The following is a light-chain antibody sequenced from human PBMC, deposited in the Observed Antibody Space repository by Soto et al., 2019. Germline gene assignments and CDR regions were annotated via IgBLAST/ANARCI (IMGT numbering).Light chain of an antibody. CDR3: SSYAGSNNYV. V-gene: IGLV2-18*02. Sequence: QSALTQPPSVSGSPGQSVTISCTGTSTDFVSYNRVSWYQQPPGTAPKLIIYEASNRPSGVPGRFSGSKSGNTASLTVSGLQAEDEADYYCSSYAGSNNYVFGTGTKVTVL. CDR2: EAS. CDR1: STDFVSYNR. J-gene: IGLJ1*01.